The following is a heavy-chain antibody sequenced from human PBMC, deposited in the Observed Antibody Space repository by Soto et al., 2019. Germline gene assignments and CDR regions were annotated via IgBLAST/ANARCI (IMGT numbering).Heavy chain of an antibody. J-gene: IGHJ3*02. Sequence: SETLSLTCTVSGGSISSSSYYWGWIRQPPGKGLEWIGSIYYSGSTYYNPSLKSRVTISVDTSKNQFSLKLSSVTAADTAVYYCARRSSGSFYAFDIWGQGTMVT. V-gene: IGHV4-39*01. CDR1: GGSISSSSYY. D-gene: IGHD1-26*01. CDR2: IYYSGST. CDR3: ARRSSGSFYAFDI.